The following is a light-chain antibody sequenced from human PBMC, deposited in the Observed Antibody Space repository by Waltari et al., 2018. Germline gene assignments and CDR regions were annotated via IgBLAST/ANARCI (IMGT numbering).Light chain of an antibody. CDR2: DVS. Sequence: QSALTQPASVSGSPGQSITISCTGTSSDVGGYNYVSWYQQHPGKAPKLMIYDVSKRHSGVSIRFSGSKSGNTASLTISGLQAEDEAGYYCSSYTSSSTFYVVFGGGTKLTVL. V-gene: IGLV2-14*01. CDR1: SSDVGGYNY. CDR3: SSYTSSSTFYVV. J-gene: IGLJ2*01.